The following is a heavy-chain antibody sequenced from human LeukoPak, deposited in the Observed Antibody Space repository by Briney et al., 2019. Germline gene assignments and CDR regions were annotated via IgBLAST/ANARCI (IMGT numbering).Heavy chain of an antibody. CDR3: ARSLRRLSSRPDGGSFDP. J-gene: IGHJ5*02. Sequence: ASVKVSCKASGYIFTTYDINWVRLAPGQGLEWMAWMNPNTGNTGFAQKFQGRATVSRNTDISTAYMELNSLRSEDTAVYYCARSLRRLSSRPDGGSFDPWGQGTLVTVSS. D-gene: IGHD2-2*01. V-gene: IGHV1-8*03. CDR2: MNPNTGNT. CDR1: GYIFTTYD.